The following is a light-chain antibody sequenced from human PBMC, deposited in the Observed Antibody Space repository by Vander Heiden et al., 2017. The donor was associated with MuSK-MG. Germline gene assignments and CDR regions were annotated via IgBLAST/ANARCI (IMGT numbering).Light chain of an antibody. CDR2: DVT. J-gene: IGLJ2*01. Sequence: GQAITISCTGTSSDIGRFQYVSWYQQHPGKAPKLVIYDVTYRPSGISRRFSGSKSGYSASLTISGLQAEDEAIYYCCSFSSTSAVVVFGGGTKLTVL. CDR3: CSFSSTSAVVV. CDR1: SSDIGRFQY. V-gene: IGLV2-14*03.